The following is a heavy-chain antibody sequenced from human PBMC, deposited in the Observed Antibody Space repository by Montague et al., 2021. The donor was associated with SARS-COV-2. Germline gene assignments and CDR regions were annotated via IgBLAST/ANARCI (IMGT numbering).Heavy chain of an antibody. D-gene: IGHD6-25*01. J-gene: IGHJ5*02. Sequence: TLSLTCTVSIGSISSGSYYWSWIRQPAGKGLEWIGRIYTSGSTNYNPSLKSRVTISVDKYKNHFSLKLSSVTAADTDVYYGASDGYSSGWNGLDWFDPWGQGTLVTVAS. CDR2: IYTSGST. CDR1: IGSISSGSYY. V-gene: IGHV4-61*02. CDR3: ASDGYSSGWNGLDWFDP.